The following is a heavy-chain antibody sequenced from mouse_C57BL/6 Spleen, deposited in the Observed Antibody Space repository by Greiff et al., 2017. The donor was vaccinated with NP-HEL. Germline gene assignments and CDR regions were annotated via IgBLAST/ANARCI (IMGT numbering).Heavy chain of an antibody. CDR2: ISGGGGNT. CDR3: ARQTAQALSWFAY. Sequence: EVKVEESGGGLVKPGGSLKLSCAASGFTFSSYTMSWVRQTPEKRLEWVATISGGGGNTYYPDSVKGRVTISRDNAKNTLYLQMSSLRSEDTALYYCARQTAQALSWFAYWGQGTLVTVSA. V-gene: IGHV5-9*01. CDR1: GFTFSSYT. D-gene: IGHD3-2*02. J-gene: IGHJ3*01.